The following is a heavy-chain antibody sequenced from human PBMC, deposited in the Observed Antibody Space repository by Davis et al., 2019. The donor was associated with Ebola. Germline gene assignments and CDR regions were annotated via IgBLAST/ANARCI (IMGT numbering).Heavy chain of an antibody. CDR3: AKVHPPTTVTTGWFDP. D-gene: IGHD4-17*01. Sequence: PSETLSLTCAASGFIFSSYAMSWVRQAPGKGLEWVSSISVRSITYHADSVKGRFTISRDNSKNTLYLQMNSLRAKDTAVYYCAKVHPPTTVTTGWFDPWGQGTLVTVSS. CDR2: ISVRSIT. V-gene: IGHV3-23*01. CDR1: GFIFSSYA. J-gene: IGHJ5*02.